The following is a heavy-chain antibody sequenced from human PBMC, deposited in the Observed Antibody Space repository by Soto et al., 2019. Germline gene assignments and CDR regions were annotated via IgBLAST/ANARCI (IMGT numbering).Heavy chain of an antibody. J-gene: IGHJ6*02. CDR2: INDSGST. D-gene: IGHD3-3*01. Sequence: PSETLSLTCAVYGGSFSGHYWNWIRQPPGKGLEWIGEINDSGSTNYNPSLKSRVTISLDTSKNQFSLRLTSVTAADTAVYYCARGHRVTVFGIIRPYYGMDVWGQGTTVTVSS. V-gene: IGHV4-34*01. CDR1: GGSFSGHY. CDR3: ARGHRVTVFGIIRPYYGMDV.